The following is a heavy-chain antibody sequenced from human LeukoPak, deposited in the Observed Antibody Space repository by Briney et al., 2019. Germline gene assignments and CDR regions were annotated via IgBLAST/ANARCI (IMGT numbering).Heavy chain of an antibody. V-gene: IGHV4-4*09. D-gene: IGHD1-26*01. J-gene: IGHJ4*02. CDR3: ARLADTTVANYYLDY. CDR1: GGSISNYF. CDR2: IFISGGT. Sequence: SETLSLTCTVSGGSISNYFWSWIRQPPGKGLEWIGYIFISGGTNYNPSLKSRATMSEDRSKNQFSLELSSVTAADTAVYYCARLADTTVANYYLDYWGQGTLVTVSS.